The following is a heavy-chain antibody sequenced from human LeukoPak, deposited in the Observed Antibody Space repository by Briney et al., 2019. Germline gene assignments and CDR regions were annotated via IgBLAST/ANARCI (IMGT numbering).Heavy chain of an antibody. CDR3: ARGLLEYSTSSYYFDD. D-gene: IGHD6-6*01. CDR1: GYTFTKYA. CDR2: INTVKGNT. J-gene: IGHJ4*02. V-gene: IGHV1-3*03. Sequence: ASVKVSCKASGYTFTKYAMHWVRQAPGQRLRWMAWINTVKGNTKYSQEFQGRVTITRDTSASTAYMELSSLRSEDMAVYYCARGLLEYSTSSYYFDDWGQGTLVTVSS.